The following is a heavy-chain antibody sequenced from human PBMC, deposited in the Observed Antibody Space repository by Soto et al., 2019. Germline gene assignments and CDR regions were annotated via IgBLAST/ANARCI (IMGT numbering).Heavy chain of an antibody. Sequence: GASVKVSCKASGYTFTRYTMNWVRQAPGQRLEWMGWINPDNGNTKSSQKFQDRVIITRDTSASTAYMDLSSLRSEDTAVYYCARGIAPGQLDDWGQGNRVTLAS. CDR1: GYTFTRYT. D-gene: IGHD2-2*01. CDR2: INPDNGNT. V-gene: IGHV1-3*01. J-gene: IGHJ4*02. CDR3: ARGIAPGQLDD.